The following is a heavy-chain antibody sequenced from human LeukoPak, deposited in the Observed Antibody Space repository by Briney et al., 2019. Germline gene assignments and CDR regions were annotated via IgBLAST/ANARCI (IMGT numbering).Heavy chain of an antibody. CDR1: GFTFDDYA. Sequence: GGSLRLSCAASGFTFDDYAMHWVRQAPGKGLEWVSGISWNSGSIGYADSVKGRFTISRDNAKNSLYLQMNSLRAEDTALYYCAKDPDYDILTGYFDYWGQGTLVTVSS. V-gene: IGHV3-9*01. D-gene: IGHD3-9*01. CDR3: AKDPDYDILTGYFDY. CDR2: ISWNSGSI. J-gene: IGHJ4*02.